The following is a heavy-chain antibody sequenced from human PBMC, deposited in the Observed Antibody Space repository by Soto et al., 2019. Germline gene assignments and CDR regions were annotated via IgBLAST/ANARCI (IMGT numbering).Heavy chain of an antibody. CDR3: ARRAYNYANMDV. Sequence: QVQLVQSGGEVKKPGASVKVSCETSGYTFTTYYMHWVRRAPGQGLEWMGMINPSGGSTSYAQKFQGRVTMTRDTSTRTIYMELSSLRRDDTAIYYCARRAYNYANMDVWGQGTTVTVSS. CDR2: INPSGGST. J-gene: IGHJ6*02. D-gene: IGHD5-18*01. CDR1: GYTFTTYY. V-gene: IGHV1-46*01.